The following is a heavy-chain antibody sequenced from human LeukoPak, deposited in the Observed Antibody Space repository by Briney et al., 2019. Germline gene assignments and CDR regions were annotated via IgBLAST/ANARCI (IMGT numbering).Heavy chain of an antibody. CDR3: ARGGNWNYFDY. CDR2: IYYSGST. V-gene: IGHV4-61*01. D-gene: IGHD1-1*01. J-gene: IGHJ4*02. Sequence: SETLSLTCTVSGGSVSSGSYYWSWIRQPPGKGLEWIGYIYYSGSTDYNPSLKSRVTLSLDTSQSQFSLKVNSVTTADTAIYFCARGGNWNYFDYWGQGILVTVSS. CDR1: GGSVSSGSYY.